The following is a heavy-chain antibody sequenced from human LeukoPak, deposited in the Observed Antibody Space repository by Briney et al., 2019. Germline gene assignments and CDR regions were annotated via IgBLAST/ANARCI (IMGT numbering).Heavy chain of an antibody. CDR2: IYYSGST. CDR3: ASVARLPGTVGSNYDFWSGYNYYFDY. D-gene: IGHD3-3*01. J-gene: IGHJ4*02. V-gene: IGHV4-59*01. Sequence: SETLSLTCTDPGGSISSYYWSWIRQPPGKGLEWIGYIYYSGSTNYNPSLKSRVTISVDTSKNQFSLKLSSVTAADTAVYYCASVARLPGTVGSNYDFWSGYNYYFDYWGQGTLVTVSS. CDR1: GGSISSYY.